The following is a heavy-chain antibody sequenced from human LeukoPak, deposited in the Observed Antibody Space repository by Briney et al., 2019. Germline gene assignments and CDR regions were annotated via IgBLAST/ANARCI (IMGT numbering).Heavy chain of an antibody. V-gene: IGHV5-51*01. CDR1: GYIFTNYW. Sequence: GESLKISCKGSGYIFTNYWIGWVRQMPGKGLEWMGIIYPGDSDTRYSPSFQGQITISADKSISTTYLQWSSLTVSDTAMYYCAASTYGSGSYVGFDSWGQGALVSVSS. CDR2: IYPGDSDT. CDR3: AASTYGSGSYVGFDS. J-gene: IGHJ4*02. D-gene: IGHD3-10*01.